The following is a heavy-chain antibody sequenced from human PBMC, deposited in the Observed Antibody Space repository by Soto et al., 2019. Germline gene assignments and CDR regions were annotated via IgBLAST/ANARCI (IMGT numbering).Heavy chain of an antibody. CDR1: GGSISSYY. D-gene: IGHD3-3*01. CDR3: ARIGLRFLEWLPVPLGYYMDV. J-gene: IGHJ6*03. CDR2: IYYSGST. V-gene: IGHV4-59*08. Sequence: PSETLSLTCTVSGGSISSYYWSWIRQPPGKGLEWIGYIYYSGSTNYNPSLKSRVTISVDTSKNQFSLKLSSVTAADTAVYYCARIGLRFLEWLPVPLGYYMDVWGKGTTVTVSS.